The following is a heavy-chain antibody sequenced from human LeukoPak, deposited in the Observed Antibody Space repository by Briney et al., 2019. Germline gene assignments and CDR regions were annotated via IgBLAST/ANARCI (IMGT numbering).Heavy chain of an antibody. CDR3: ARALVTYYYDSSGYSGLFAY. J-gene: IGHJ4*02. CDR1: GGSINSGDYY. V-gene: IGHV4-30-4*08. CDR2: IYYSGST. D-gene: IGHD3-22*01. Sequence: PSQTLSLTCTVSGGSINSGDYYWSWIRQPPGKGLEWIGYIYYSGSTYYNPSLKSRVTISVDTSKNQFSLKLSSVTAADTAVYYCARALVTYYYDSSGYSGLFAYWGQGTLVTVSS.